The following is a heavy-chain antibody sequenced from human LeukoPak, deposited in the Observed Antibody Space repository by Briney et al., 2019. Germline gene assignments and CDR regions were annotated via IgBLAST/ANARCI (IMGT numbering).Heavy chain of an antibody. CDR1: GGSISSSNW. V-gene: IGHV4-4*01. J-gene: IGHJ5*02. CDR3: ARFLSYGSGSYTYNWFDP. CDR2: IYHSGST. D-gene: IGHD3-10*01. Sequence: PSETLSLTCAVSGGSISSSNWWSWVRQPPGKGLEWIGEIYHSGSTNYNPSLKSRVTISVDKSKNQFSLKLSSVTAADTAVYCCARFLSYGSGSYTYNWFDPWGQGTLVTVSS.